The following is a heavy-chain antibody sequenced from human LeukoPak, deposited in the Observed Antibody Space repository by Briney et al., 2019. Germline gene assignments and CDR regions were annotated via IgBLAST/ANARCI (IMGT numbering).Heavy chain of an antibody. CDR2: ISSSGSTI. V-gene: IGHV3-48*03. J-gene: IGHJ4*02. CDR3: ARSDHRYSSSSR. CDR1: GFTFSSYE. D-gene: IGHD6-6*01. Sequence: PGGSLRLSCAASGFTFSSYEMNWVRQAPGKGLEWVSYISSSGSTIYYADSVKGRFTISRDNAKNSLYLQMNSLRAEDTAVYYCARSDHRYSSSSRWGQGTLVTVSS.